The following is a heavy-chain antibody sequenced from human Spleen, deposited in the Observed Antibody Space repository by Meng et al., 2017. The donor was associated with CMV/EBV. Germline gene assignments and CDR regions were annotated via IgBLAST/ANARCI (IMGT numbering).Heavy chain of an antibody. J-gene: IGHJ6*02. CDR3: ATVGYSHPAPYYYGMDV. V-gene: IGHV1-69*10. D-gene: IGHD5-18*01. Sequence: SVKVSCKASGGTFSSNAISWVRQAPGQGLEWMGGILPILNRVNYAPKFLGRVTITAAKSMNTVYMEVSSLTSEDTAVYYCATVGYSHPAPYYYGMDVWGQGTTVTVSS. CDR2: ILPILNRV. CDR1: GGTFSSNA.